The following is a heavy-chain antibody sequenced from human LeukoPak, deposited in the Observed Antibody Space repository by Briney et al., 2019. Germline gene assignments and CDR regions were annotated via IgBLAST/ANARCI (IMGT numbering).Heavy chain of an antibody. CDR3: AIDYDSSGSYFDY. Sequence: PGGSLRLSCVGSGFTFSSYPMNWVRQAPGKGLEWVSLITGNGGTTHYADSVKGRFTISRDNSKNTLYLQMDSLRAEDTAVYYCAIDYDSSGSYFDYWGQGTLVTVSS. CDR1: GFTFSSYP. J-gene: IGHJ4*02. V-gene: IGHV3-23*01. CDR2: ITGNGGTT. D-gene: IGHD3-22*01.